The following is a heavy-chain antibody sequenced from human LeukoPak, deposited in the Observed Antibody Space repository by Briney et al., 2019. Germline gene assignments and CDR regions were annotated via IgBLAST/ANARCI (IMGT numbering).Heavy chain of an antibody. CDR3: ARGPYDSGGYYLAACDV. D-gene: IGHD3-22*01. J-gene: IGHJ3*01. Sequence: SETLSLTCTVSGDSITSYYWSWFRQPPGKGLEWLGYVYYTGSINYSPPLKSRLTMSVDTSKNQFSLNLSSVTAADTAIYYCARGPYDSGGYYLAACDVWGRGTMVTVTS. V-gene: IGHV4-59*01. CDR2: VYYTGSI. CDR1: GDSITSYY.